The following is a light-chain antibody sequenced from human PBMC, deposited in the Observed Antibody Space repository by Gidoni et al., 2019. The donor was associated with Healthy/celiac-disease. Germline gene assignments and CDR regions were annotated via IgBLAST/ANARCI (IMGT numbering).Light chain of an antibody. J-gene: IGKJ1*01. Sequence: DIQMTQSPSSLSASVGDRVTITCRASQVISNYLAWYQQKPGKVPKLLIYAASTLPSGVPSRFSGSGSGTDFTLTISSLQPEDVATYYCQQYNSAPKTFGQGTKVEIK. V-gene: IGKV1-27*01. CDR2: AAS. CDR3: QQYNSAPKT. CDR1: QVISNY.